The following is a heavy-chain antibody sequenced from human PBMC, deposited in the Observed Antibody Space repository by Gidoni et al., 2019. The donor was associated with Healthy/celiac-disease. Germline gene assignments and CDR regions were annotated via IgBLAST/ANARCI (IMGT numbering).Heavy chain of an antibody. CDR1: GFTFSSYA. V-gene: IGHV3-23*01. CDR2: IRGSGGST. CDR3: AKEIQLERLNAFDI. D-gene: IGHD1-1*01. Sequence: EVQLLESGGGLVQPGGSLRLSCAASGFTFSSYAMSWVRQAPGKGLGWFSAIRGSGGSTYYADSVNGRFTISRDNSKNTLYLQMNSLRAEDTAVYYCAKEIQLERLNAFDIWGQGTMVTVSS. J-gene: IGHJ3*02.